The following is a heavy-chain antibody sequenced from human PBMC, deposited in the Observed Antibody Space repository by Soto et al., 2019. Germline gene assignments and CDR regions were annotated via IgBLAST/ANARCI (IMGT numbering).Heavy chain of an antibody. D-gene: IGHD2-2*02. CDR1: GGTFSSYA. J-gene: IGHJ6*02. CDR2: SIPIFGTA. Sequence: QVQLVQSGAEVKKPGSSVKVSCKASGGTFSSYAISWVRQAPGQGLEWMGGSIPIFGTANYAQKFQGRVTITADESTSTAYMELSSLSSEDTAVYYCARGYCSSTSCYIAHYYYYYGMDVWGQGTTVTVSS. V-gene: IGHV1-69*01. CDR3: ARGYCSSTSCYIAHYYYYYGMDV.